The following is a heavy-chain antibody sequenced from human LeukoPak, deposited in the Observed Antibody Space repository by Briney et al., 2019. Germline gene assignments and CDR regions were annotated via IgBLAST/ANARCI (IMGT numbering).Heavy chain of an antibody. V-gene: IGHV3-74*01. CDR3: ARGSSSWYYMDV. Sequence: GRTLRLLCAACVLTFSSYWMHWARHAPGKGLVWFSRINSDGSTTSYADSMKGRFTISRDNAKNTLYLQMNSLRAEDTAVYYCARGSSSWYYMDVWGKGTTVTVSS. CDR2: INSDGSTT. CDR1: VLTFSSYW. J-gene: IGHJ6*03. D-gene: IGHD6-13*01.